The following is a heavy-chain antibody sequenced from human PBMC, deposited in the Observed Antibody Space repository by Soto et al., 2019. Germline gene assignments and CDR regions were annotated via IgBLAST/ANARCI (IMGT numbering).Heavy chain of an antibody. CDR3: ARRSYYCTNGVCSNWFDP. V-gene: IGHV1-18*01. D-gene: IGHD2-8*01. CDR2: ISVYNGNT. CDR1: GYTFTSYG. J-gene: IGHJ5*02. Sequence: GASVKVSCKASGYTFTSYGISWVRQAPGQGLEWMGWISVYNGNTKYAQKLQGRVTMTTDTSTSTAYMELRSLRSDDTAVYYCARRSYYCTNGVCSNWFDPWGQGTLVTVSS.